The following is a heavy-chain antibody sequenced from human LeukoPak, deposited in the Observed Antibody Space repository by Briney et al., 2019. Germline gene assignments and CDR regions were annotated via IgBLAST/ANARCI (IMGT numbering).Heavy chain of an antibody. V-gene: IGHV3-73*01. Sequence: GGSLRLSCAASGFTFSGSAMPWVRQASGKGLEWVGRIRSKANSYATAYAASVKGRFTISRDDSRNTAYLQMNSLKTEDTAVYYCTRLGYYYYMDVWGKGTTVTVSS. CDR1: GFTFSGSA. CDR2: IRSKANSYAT. J-gene: IGHJ6*03. CDR3: TRLGYYYYMDV.